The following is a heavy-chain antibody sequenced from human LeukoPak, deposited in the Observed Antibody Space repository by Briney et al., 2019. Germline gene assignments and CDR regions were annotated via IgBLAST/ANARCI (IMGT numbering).Heavy chain of an antibody. V-gene: IGHV4-39*07. CDR2: IYYSGST. D-gene: IGHD6-13*01. CDR3: ARAESNHQKYSSSWYRN. CDR1: GGSISSSSYY. Sequence: PSETLSLTCTVSGGSISSSSYYWGWIRQPPGKGLEWIGSIYYSGSTYYNPSLKSRVTISVDTSKNQFSLKVSSVTAADTAVYYCARAESNHQKYSSSWYRNWGQGTLVTVSS. J-gene: IGHJ4*02.